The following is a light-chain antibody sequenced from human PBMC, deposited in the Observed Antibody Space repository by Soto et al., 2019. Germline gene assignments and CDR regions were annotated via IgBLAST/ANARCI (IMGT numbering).Light chain of an antibody. Sequence: DIQMTQSPSSLSTSVGDRVTITCQASQDISDNLNWYQQKQGKAPKVLISDVSNLETGVSSRFSGSGSGTEFTLTISSLQPDDFATYYCQQYNSYSWTFGQGTKVDI. CDR3: QQYNSYSWT. CDR1: QDISDN. V-gene: IGKV1-33*01. CDR2: DVS. J-gene: IGKJ1*01.